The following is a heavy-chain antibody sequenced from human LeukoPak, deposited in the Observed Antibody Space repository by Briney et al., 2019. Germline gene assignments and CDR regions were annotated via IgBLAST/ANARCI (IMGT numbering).Heavy chain of an antibody. V-gene: IGHV3-7*01. D-gene: IGHD2-2*01. CDR2: TKQDGSEK. CDR1: GFTFSSYW. Sequence: GGSLRLSCAASGFTFSSYWMSWVRQAPGKGLEWVANTKQDGSEKYYVDSVKGRFTISRDNAKNSLYLQMNSLRAEDTAVYYCARGRYCSSTSCPKVNWFDPWGQGTLVTVSS. CDR3: ARGRYCSSTSCPKVNWFDP. J-gene: IGHJ5*02.